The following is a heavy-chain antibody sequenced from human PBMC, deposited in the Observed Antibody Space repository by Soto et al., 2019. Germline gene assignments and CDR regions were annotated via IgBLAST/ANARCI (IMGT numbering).Heavy chain of an antibody. CDR1: GGSFSGYY. Sequence: QVQLQQWGAGLLKPSETLSLTCAVYGGSFSGYYWSWIRQPPGKGLEWIGEINHSGSTNYNPSLKXXVXIAXDTSKNQFSLKLSSVTAADTAVYYCARGPGATADYWGQGTLVTVSS. CDR2: INHSGST. V-gene: IGHV4-34*01. CDR3: ARGPGATADY. D-gene: IGHD1-26*01. J-gene: IGHJ4*02.